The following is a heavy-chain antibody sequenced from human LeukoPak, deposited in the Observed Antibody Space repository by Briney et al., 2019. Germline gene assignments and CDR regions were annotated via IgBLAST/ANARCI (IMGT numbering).Heavy chain of an antibody. Sequence: PSETLSLTCAVYGGSFSGYYWSWIRQPPGKGLEWIGEINHSGSTNYNPSLKSRVTISVDTSKNQFSLKLSSVTAADTAVYYCASGSGYWDNWFDPWGQGTLVTVSS. D-gene: IGHD3-3*01. CDR2: INHSGST. V-gene: IGHV4-34*01. J-gene: IGHJ5*02. CDR3: ASGSGYWDNWFDP. CDR1: GGSFSGYY.